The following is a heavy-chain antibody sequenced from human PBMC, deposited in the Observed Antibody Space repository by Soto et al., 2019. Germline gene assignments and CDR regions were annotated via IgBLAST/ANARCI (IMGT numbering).Heavy chain of an antibody. CDR1: GFTFSNYG. V-gene: IGHV3-33*01. Sequence: QTXESLRLSCAASGFTFSNYGMHWVRQAPGKGLEWVAIIWHDGNNKYYADSVRGRFIISRDNSKNRLYLQMNSLRAEDTAVYYCASDLVGASDSYGLDVWGQGTPVTVSS. CDR2: IWHDGNNK. CDR3: ASDLVGASDSYGLDV. J-gene: IGHJ6*02. D-gene: IGHD1-26*01.